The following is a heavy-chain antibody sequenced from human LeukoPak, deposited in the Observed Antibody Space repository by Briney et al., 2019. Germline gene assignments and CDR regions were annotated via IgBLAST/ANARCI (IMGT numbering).Heavy chain of an antibody. D-gene: IGHD6-13*01. J-gene: IGHJ4*02. CDR1: GFTFDDYA. Sequence: PGGSLRLSCAASGFTFDDYAMHWVRQAPGKGLEWVSGISWNGSSIVYGDSVKGRFTISRDNAKNSLYLQMNSLRAEETDLYYCAKEGHSSQVDYWGQGTLVTVSS. CDR3: AKEGHSSQVDY. V-gene: IGHV3-9*01. CDR2: ISWNGSSI.